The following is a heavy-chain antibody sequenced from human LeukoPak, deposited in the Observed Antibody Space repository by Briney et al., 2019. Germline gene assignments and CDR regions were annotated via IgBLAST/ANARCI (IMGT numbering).Heavy chain of an antibody. J-gene: IGHJ3*01. D-gene: IGHD1-26*01. CDR3: VREASGVSSSAFDV. CDR1: GFTVSSHY. CDR2: INSDGTNT. V-gene: IGHV3-74*01. Sequence: PGGSLRLSRAVSGFTVSSHYITWVRQAPGKGLEWVSRINSDGTNTDYADSVKGRFTISRDNAKNTLYMQMNSLRVDDTAVYYCVREASGVSSSAFDVWGQGTMVTVSS.